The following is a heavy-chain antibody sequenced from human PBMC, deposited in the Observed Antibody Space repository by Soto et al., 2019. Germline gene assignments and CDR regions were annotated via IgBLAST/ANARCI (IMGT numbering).Heavy chain of an antibody. V-gene: IGHV3-11*01. CDR2: ISSSGSTI. J-gene: IGHJ6*02. Sequence: GGSLRLSCAASGFTFSDYYMSWIRQAPGKGLEWVSYISSSGSTIYYADSVKGRFTISRDNAKNSLYLQMNSLRAEDTAVYYCARDLGYGDYDYYGMDVWGQGTTVTVSS. CDR1: GFTFSDYY. CDR3: ARDLGYGDYDYYGMDV. D-gene: IGHD4-17*01.